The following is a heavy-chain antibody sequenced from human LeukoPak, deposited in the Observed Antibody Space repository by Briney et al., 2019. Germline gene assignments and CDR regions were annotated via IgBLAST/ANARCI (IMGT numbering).Heavy chain of an antibody. J-gene: IGHJ3*02. CDR3: AKVVSTVTTYGAFDI. CDR1: GFTFSNYA. D-gene: IGHD4-17*01. V-gene: IGHV3-30*02. Sequence: GGSLRLSCAASGFTFSNYAIHWVRQAPGKGLEWVAFIRYDGSNKYYVDSVKGRFTISRDNSKNTLYLQMNSLRAEDTAVYYCAKVVSTVTTYGAFDIWGQGTMVTVSS. CDR2: IRYDGSNK.